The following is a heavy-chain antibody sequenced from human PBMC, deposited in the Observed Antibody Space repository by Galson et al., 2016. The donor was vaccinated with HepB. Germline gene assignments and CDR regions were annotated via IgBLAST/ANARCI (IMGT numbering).Heavy chain of an antibody. D-gene: IGHD5-18*01. V-gene: IGHV3-23*01. CDR3: AKAIQLWGFYYFDY. CDR1: GFTFSRYA. Sequence: SLRLSCAASGFTFSRYAMSWVRQAPGKGLEWVSAISGSGGSTYYADSVKGRFTISRDNSKNTLYLQMNSLRAEDTAVYYCAKAIQLWGFYYFDYWGQGTLVTVSS. CDR2: ISGSGGST. J-gene: IGHJ4*02.